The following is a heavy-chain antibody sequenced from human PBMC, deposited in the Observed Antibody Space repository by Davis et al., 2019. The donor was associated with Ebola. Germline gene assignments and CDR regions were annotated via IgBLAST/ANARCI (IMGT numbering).Heavy chain of an antibody. CDR1: GGSISSYY. J-gene: IGHJ4*02. CDR2: IYYSGST. V-gene: IGHV4-59*08. CDR3: AREITYYYDSSGYYNGHYFDY. D-gene: IGHD3-22*01. Sequence: SETLSLTCTVSGGSISSYYWSWIRQPPGKGLEWIGYIYYSGSTNYNPSLKSRVTISVDTSKNQFSLKLSSVTAADTAVYYCAREITYYYDSSGYYNGHYFDYWGQGTLVTVPS.